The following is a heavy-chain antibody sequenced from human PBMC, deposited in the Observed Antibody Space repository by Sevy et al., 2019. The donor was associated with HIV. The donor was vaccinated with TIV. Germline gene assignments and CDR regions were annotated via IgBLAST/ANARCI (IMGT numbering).Heavy chain of an antibody. J-gene: IGHJ4*02. Sequence: ASVKVSCKASGGTFSSYAISWVRQAPGQGLEWMGGIIPIFGTANYAQKFQGRVTITEDESTSTAYMELSSLRSEDTAVYYCARAYYDSSGYSLGLDYWGQGTLVTVSS. CDR3: ARAYYDSSGYSLGLDY. CDR2: IIPIFGTA. CDR1: GGTFSSYA. V-gene: IGHV1-69*13. D-gene: IGHD3-22*01.